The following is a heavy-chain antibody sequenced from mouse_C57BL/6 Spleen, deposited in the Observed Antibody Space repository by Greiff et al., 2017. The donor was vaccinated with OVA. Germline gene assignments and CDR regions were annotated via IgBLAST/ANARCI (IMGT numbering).Heavy chain of an antibody. Sequence: EVHLVESGGGLVKPGGSLKLSCAASGFTFSSYAMSWVRQTPEKRLEWVATISDGGSYTYYPDNVKGRFTISRDNAKNNLYLQMSHLKSEDTAMYYCARLWLRRPYWYFDVWGTGTTVTVSS. J-gene: IGHJ1*03. V-gene: IGHV5-4*01. CDR1: GFTFSSYA. CDR3: ARLWLRRPYWYFDV. CDR2: ISDGGSYT. D-gene: IGHD2-2*01.